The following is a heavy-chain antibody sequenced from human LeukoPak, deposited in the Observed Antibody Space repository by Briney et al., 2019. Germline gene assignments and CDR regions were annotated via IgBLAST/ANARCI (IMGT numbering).Heavy chain of an antibody. CDR3: ARGPYSYDSSGAFDI. J-gene: IGHJ3*02. Sequence: SETLSLTCTVSGGSISTYYWSWIRQPPGKGLEWIGYIYYSGSTNYNPSLRSRVTISVDTSKDQFSLKLSSVTAADTAVYFCARGPYSYDSSGAFDIWGQGTMVTVSS. V-gene: IGHV4-59*08. D-gene: IGHD3-22*01. CDR1: GGSISTYY. CDR2: IYYSGST.